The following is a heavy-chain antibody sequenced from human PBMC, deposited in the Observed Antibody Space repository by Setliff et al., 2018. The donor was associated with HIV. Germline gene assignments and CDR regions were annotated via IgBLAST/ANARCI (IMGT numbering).Heavy chain of an antibody. J-gene: IGHJ4*02. Sequence: ASVKVSCKTSGCTFSGYYLHWVRRAPGRGLEWMGWINPNSGATNYARNFQGRVTMTRDTSISTAYMDLSSLTSDDTAVYYCALASIVSTARWNHWGRGTLVTVSS. V-gene: IGHV1-2*02. D-gene: IGHD1-26*01. CDR2: INPNSGAT. CDR3: ALASIVSTARWNH. CDR1: GCTFSGYY.